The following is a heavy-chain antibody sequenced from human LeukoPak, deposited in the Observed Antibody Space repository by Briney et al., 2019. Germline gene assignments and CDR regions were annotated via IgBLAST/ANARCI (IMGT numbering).Heavy chain of an antibody. CDR2: ISSSSSYI. Sequence: RTGGSLRLSCAASGFTFSSYSMNWVRQAPGKGLEGVSSISSSSSYIYYADSVKGRFTISRDNAKNSLYLQMNSLRAEDTAVYYCARLGDYMVQNWGQGTLVTVSS. J-gene: IGHJ4*02. D-gene: IGHD4-17*01. V-gene: IGHV3-21*01. CDR3: ARLGDYMVQN. CDR1: GFTFSSYS.